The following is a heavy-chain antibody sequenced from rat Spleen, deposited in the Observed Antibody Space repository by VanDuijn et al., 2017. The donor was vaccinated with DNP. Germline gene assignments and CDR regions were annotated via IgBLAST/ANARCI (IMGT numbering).Heavy chain of an antibody. Sequence: EVQLVESGGGLEQPGRALNLSCKASGFALSDYYMAWVRQTPKPGLEWVASIGYEGSGTPYGDSVRGRFTISKDNAKSTLYLQMNRLRSEDTATYYCARQSAIYYYGYVPTFFDYWGQGVMVAVSS. CDR2: IGYEGSGT. D-gene: IGHD1-12*01. CDR3: ARQSAIYYYGYVPTFFDY. J-gene: IGHJ2*01. V-gene: IGHV5-22*01. CDR1: GFALSDYY.